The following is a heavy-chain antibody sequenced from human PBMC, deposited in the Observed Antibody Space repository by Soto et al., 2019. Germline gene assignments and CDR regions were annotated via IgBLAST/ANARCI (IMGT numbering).Heavy chain of an antibody. V-gene: IGHV1-8*01. Sequence: ASVKVSCKASGYTFTSYDINWVRQATGQGLEWMGWMNPNSGNTGYAQKFQGRVTMTRNTSISTAYMALSSLRSEDKAVYYCAREFGDIVVVPAAPPIEYYYYYGMDVWRQGTTVTVSS. D-gene: IGHD2-2*01. CDR2: MNPNSGNT. J-gene: IGHJ6*02. CDR1: GYTFTSYD. CDR3: AREFGDIVVVPAAPPIEYYYYYGMDV.